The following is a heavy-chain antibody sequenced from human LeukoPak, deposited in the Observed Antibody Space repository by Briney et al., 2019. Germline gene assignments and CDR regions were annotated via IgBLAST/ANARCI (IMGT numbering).Heavy chain of an antibody. J-gene: IGHJ3*02. CDR2: INYSGST. V-gene: IGHV4-59*08. CDR3: ARHARLITTTAFDI. Sequence: SETLSLTCTVSGASISGSSWSWIRQPPGKGLQWIGYINYSGSTSYNPSLKSRVTISVDTSKNQFSLKLSSVTAADTAVYYCARHARLITTTAFDIWGQGTMVTVSS. D-gene: IGHD3-3*01. CDR1: GASISGSS.